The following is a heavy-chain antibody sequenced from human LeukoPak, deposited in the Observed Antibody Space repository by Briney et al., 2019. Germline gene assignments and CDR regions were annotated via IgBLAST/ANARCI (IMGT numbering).Heavy chain of an antibody. D-gene: IGHD2-21*02. V-gene: IGHV3-74*01. CDR1: GFTFSTHW. Sequence: PGGSLRLSCAASGFTFSTHWAHWVRQAPGKGLVWVSHINSDGSITGYADSVKGRFTISRDNAKNTLYLQMNSLSLDDTAVYFCAKGCITISDCHPFDDWGQGTLVTVSS. CDR2: INSDGSIT. CDR3: AKGCITISDCHPFDD. J-gene: IGHJ3*01.